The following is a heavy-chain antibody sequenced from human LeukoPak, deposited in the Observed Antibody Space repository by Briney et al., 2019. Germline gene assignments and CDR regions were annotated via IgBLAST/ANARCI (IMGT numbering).Heavy chain of an antibody. J-gene: IGHJ6*03. V-gene: IGHV1-2*02. CDR3: ARGSSTRVYYYYYMDV. CDR1: GYTFTDYY. D-gene: IGHD6-6*01. Sequence: GASVKVSCKASGYTFTDYYMHWMRQAPGQGLEWMGWINPYSGGTNYEQKFQGRVTMTRDTSISTAYMEVSRVRSDDTAMYYCARGSSTRVYYYYYMDVWGKGTTVTVSS. CDR2: INPYSGGT.